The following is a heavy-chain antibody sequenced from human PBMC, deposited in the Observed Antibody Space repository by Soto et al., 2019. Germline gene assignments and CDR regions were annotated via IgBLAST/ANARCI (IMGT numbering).Heavy chain of an antibody. CDR1: VFAFSTYW. CDR2: IKFDGSTT. Sequence: EVQLVESGGGLVQPGGSLRLSCAASVFAFSTYWMHWVRQAPGKGLLWVSRIKFDGSTTYYADSVKGRFTISRDDAKNTLFLQMNGLRVDDTAVYYCVRGAKNIYAMDVWGQGTTVTVSS. D-gene: IGHD2-15*01. CDR3: VRGAKNIYAMDV. J-gene: IGHJ6*02. V-gene: IGHV3-74*01.